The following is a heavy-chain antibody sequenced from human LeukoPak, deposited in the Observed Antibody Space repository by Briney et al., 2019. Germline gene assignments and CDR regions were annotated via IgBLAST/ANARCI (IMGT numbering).Heavy chain of an antibody. CDR3: AREPIAAAGIAVDP. J-gene: IGHJ5*02. CDR2: IIPILGIA. V-gene: IGHV1-69*04. CDR1: GGTFSSYA. D-gene: IGHD6-13*01. Sequence: SVKVSCKASGGTFSSYAISWVRQAPGQGLEWMGRIIPILGIANYAQKFQGRVTITADKSTSTAYMELSSLRSEDTAVYYCAREPIAAAGIAVDPWGQGTLVTVSS.